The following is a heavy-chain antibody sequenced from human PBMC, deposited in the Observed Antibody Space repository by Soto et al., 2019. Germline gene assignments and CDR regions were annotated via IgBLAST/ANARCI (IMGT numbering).Heavy chain of an antibody. D-gene: IGHD6-13*01. CDR1: GFTFSNYA. CDR3: VKQQMRVIRAFDS. Sequence: EVQLLESGGGLVQPGESLRLSCAVSGFTFSNYAMSWVRQVPGKGLEWVSTISGSGGSTYYADSVKGRFTISRDNSKNTLYLQMNGLRAEDTAVYYCVKQQMRVIRAFDSWGQGTLVTVSS. CDR2: ISGSGGST. V-gene: IGHV3-23*01. J-gene: IGHJ4*02.